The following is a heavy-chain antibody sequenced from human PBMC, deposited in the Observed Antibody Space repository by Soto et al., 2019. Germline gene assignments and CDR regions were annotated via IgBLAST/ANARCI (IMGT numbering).Heavy chain of an antibody. CDR1: GFTFSSYG. J-gene: IGHJ4*02. V-gene: IGHV3-30*03. CDR2: ISYDGSNK. Sequence: QVQLVESGGGVVQPGRSLRLSCAASGFTFSSYGMHWVRQAPGKGLEWVAVISYDGSNKYYADSVKGRFTISRDNSKNTLYRQMNSLRAEDTAVYLCAIVAYSGSYLVYWCEGTLVSVSS. D-gene: IGHD1-26*01. CDR3: AIVAYSGSYLVY.